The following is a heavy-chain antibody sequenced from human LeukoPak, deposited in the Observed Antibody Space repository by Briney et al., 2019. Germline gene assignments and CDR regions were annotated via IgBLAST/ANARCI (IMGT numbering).Heavy chain of an antibody. D-gene: IGHD6-19*01. V-gene: IGHV3-7*03. CDR3: ARDGYSSGWYSYYFDY. CDR2: IKQDGSEK. CDR1: GFTFSSYW. J-gene: IGHJ4*02. Sequence: GGSLRLSCAASGFTFSSYWMSWVRQAPGKGLEWVANIKQDGSEKYYVDSLKGRFTISRDNAKNSLYLQMNSLRAEDTAVYYCARDGYSSGWYSYYFDYWGQGTLVTVSS.